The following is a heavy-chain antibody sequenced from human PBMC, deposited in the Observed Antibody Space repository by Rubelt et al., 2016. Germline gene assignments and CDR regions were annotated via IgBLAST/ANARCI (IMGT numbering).Heavy chain of an antibody. CDR2: IYPGDSDT. J-gene: IGHJ3*02. CDR3: ASLSSSSHDAFDI. Sequence: EVQLVQSGAEVKKPGESLKISCKGSGYSFTSYWIGWVRQMPGKGLEWRGIIYPGDSDTRYSPSFQGQGAISADKSISTAYLQWSSLKASDTAMYYCASLSSSSHDAFDIWGQGTMVTVSS. D-gene: IGHD6-6*01. V-gene: IGHV5-51*01. CDR1: GYSFTSYW.